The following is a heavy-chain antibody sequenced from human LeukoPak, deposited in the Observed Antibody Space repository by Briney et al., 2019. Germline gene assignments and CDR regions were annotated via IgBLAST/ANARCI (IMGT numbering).Heavy chain of an antibody. V-gene: IGHV5-51*01. D-gene: IGHD3-9*01. Sequence: GESLKISCKGSGYSFTSYWIGWVRQMPGKGLEWMGIIYPGDSDTRYSPSFQGQVTISADKSISTAYLQWSSLKASDTAMYYCARANFDWLSYFDYWGQGTLVIVSA. CDR3: ARANFDWLSYFDY. J-gene: IGHJ4*02. CDR1: GYSFTSYW. CDR2: IYPGDSDT.